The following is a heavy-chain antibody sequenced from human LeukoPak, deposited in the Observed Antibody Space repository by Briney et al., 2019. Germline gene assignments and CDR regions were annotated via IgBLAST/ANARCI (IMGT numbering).Heavy chain of an antibody. CDR2: ISSTSTTI. V-gene: IGHV3-48*02. Sequence: GGSLRLSCAASGFSFSTYSMNWVRQAPGKGLEWLSYISSTSTTIYYADSVKGRFTISRDNAKNSLYLQMNSLRDEDTAVYYCAGAGDYRGQGTLVTVSS. CDR1: GFSFSTYS. CDR3: AGAGDY. J-gene: IGHJ4*02.